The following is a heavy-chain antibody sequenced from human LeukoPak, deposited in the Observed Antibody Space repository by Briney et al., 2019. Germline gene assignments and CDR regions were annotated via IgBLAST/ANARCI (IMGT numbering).Heavy chain of an antibody. CDR3: TNGPSKDGYDYSFDY. D-gene: IGHD5-24*01. CDR1: GFTFSDSY. J-gene: IGHJ4*02. V-gene: IGHV3-11*04. CDR2: ISPSGTDI. Sequence: GGSLRLSCAVSGFTFSDSYMTWLRQAPGKGLESLSYISPSGTDISYADSVKGRFTISRDKSKNTLYLQMNSLRPEDTAVYYCTNGPSKDGYDYSFDYWGQGTLVTVSS.